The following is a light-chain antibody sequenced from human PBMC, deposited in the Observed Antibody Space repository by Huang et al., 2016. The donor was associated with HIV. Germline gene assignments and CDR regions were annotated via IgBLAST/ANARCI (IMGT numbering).Light chain of an antibody. CDR2: GAS. J-gene: IGKJ1*01. Sequence: EIVMTQSPATLSVSPGERDTLTCRASQSVSSNLAWYQQKPGQAPRLLVYGASTRATGIPARFTGSGTGTEFTLTISSLQSEEFAVYYCQQYNNWPRTFGQGTKVEIK. V-gene: IGKV3-15*01. CDR3: QQYNNWPRT. CDR1: QSVSSN.